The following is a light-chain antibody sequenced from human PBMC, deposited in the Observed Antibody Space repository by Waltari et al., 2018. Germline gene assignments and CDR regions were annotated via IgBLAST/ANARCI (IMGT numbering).Light chain of an antibody. V-gene: IGLV2-23*01. J-gene: IGLJ3*02. CDR2: ENI. CDR3: CSFASSRTWV. CDR1: TSDVGNYNL. Sequence: QSALTQPASVSGSPGQSITIPCTGTTSDVGNYNLVSWYQQVPGRAPKLMIYENIRRPSDISHRFSGSKSGNTAPLTISGLQAEDEADYYCCSFASSRTWVFGGGTKLTVL.